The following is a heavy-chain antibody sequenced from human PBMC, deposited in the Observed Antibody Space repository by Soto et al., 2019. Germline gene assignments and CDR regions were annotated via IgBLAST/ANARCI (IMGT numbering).Heavy chain of an antibody. CDR1: EFTVSDNY. CDR2: IYDAGST. D-gene: IGHD1-26*01. J-gene: IGHJ4*02. V-gene: IGHV3-53*01. CDR3: ARVRYSGNYIPSYYFDS. Sequence: GGSLRLSYAASEFTVSDNYMSWVRQAPGKGLEWVSIIYDAGSTFYADSVKGRFTISRDNSKNTLYLQMNSLRAEDTAMYYCARVRYSGNYIPSYYFDSWGQGILVTVYS.